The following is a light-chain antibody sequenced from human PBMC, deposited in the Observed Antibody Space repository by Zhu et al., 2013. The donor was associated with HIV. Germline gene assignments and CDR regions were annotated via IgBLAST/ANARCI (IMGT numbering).Light chain of an antibody. J-gene: IGKJ3*01. CDR2: AAS. CDR1: QGINSA. Sequence: IQLTQSPSSLSASVGDRVAITCRASQGINSALAWYQQKPGKPPKLLVYAASTTQSGVPSRFGGRGSGTEFTLTITSLQPDDFATYYCQHVNSNAAFGPGTKVDV. CDR3: QHVNSNAA. V-gene: IGKV1-9*01.